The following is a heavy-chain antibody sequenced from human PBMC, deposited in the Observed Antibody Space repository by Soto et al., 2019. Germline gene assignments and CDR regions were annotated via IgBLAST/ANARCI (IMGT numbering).Heavy chain of an antibody. CDR3: ARGPAPPGWLKRASDLGD. D-gene: IGHD5-12*01. J-gene: IGHJ4*02. CDR2: IIPIFGTA. Sequence: SVKVPCKASGGTFSSYAISWVRQAPGQGLEWMGGIIPIFGTANYAQKFQGRVTITADKSTSTTYMELSSLRSEDTAVYYFARGPAPPGWLKRASDLGDRGQGALVTVS. V-gene: IGHV1-69*06. CDR1: GGTFSSYA.